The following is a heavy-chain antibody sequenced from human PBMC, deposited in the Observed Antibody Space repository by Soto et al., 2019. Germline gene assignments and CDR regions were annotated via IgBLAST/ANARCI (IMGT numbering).Heavy chain of an antibody. D-gene: IGHD5-18*01. CDR3: ARGRGYSYGHNFDY. CDR1: GGSISSGDYY. CDR2: IYYSGST. Sequence: SETLSLTCTVSGGSISSGDYYWSWIRQPPGKGLEWIGYIYYSGSTYYNPSLKSRVTISVDTSKNQFSLKLSSVTAADTAVYYCARGRGYSYGHNFDYWGQGALVTVSS. J-gene: IGHJ4*02. V-gene: IGHV4-30-4*01.